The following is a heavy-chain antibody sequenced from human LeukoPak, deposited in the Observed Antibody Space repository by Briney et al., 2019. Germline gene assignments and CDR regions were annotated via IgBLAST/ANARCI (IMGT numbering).Heavy chain of an antibody. CDR1: GYSFTSYW. CDR3: ARQGWPYYYGMDV. J-gene: IGHJ6*02. CDR2: IYPGDSDT. Sequence: HGESLKISCKGSGYSFTSYWIGWVRQMPGKGLEWMGIIYPGDSDTRYSPPFQGQVTISADKSISTAYLQWSSLKASDTAMYYCARQGWPYYYGMDVWGQGTTVTVSS. V-gene: IGHV5-51*01.